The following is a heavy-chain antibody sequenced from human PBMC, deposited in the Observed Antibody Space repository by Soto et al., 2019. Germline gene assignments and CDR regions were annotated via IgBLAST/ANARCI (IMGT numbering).Heavy chain of an antibody. CDR3: ARRGPGTYFDD. D-gene: IGHD6-13*01. J-gene: IGHJ4*02. Sequence: GSLRLSCAASGFTFSSYAMSWVRQAPGKGLEWVSVISDSGGSTYYADSVKGRFTISRDNSKNTLYLQMNSLRAEDTAVYYCARRGPGTYFDDWGQGTLVTVSS. CDR1: GFTFSSYA. V-gene: IGHV3-23*01. CDR2: ISDSGGST.